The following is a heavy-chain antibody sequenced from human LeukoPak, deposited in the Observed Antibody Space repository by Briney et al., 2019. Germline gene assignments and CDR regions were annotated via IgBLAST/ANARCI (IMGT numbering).Heavy chain of an antibody. J-gene: IGHJ5*02. CDR3: ARSKMVGHQLGDWFDP. CDR2: INPNSGDT. CDR1: GYTFTSYG. Sequence: ASVKVSCKASGYTFTSYGISWVRQAPGQGLEWMGWINPNSGDTNYAQKFQGRVTLTRDTSISTAYMELSSLTSDDTAMYYCARSKMVGHQLGDWFDPWGQGTLVTVSS. V-gene: IGHV1-2*02. D-gene: IGHD2-8*01.